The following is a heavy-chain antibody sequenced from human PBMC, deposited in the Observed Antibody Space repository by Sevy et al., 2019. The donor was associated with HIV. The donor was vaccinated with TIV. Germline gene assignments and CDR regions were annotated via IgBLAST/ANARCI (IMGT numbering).Heavy chain of an antibody. Sequence: GGSLRLSCAASGFTFSSFAMSWVRHIPGKGLEWVSTINGRGGSAYYAGSVKGRFTPSRDNSNNTVFLQRNRLRDEDPAVYYCARPTPRIAPSSAAFFDYWGQGTLVTVSS. CDR3: ARPTPRIAPSSAAFFDY. V-gene: IGHV3-23*01. CDR2: INGRGGSA. J-gene: IGHJ4*02. D-gene: IGHD1-26*01. CDR1: GFTFSSFA.